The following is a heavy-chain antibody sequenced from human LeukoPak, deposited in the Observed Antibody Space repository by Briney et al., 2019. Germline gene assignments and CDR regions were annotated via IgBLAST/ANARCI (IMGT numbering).Heavy chain of an antibody. CDR2: IYYSGGT. V-gene: IGHV4-61*01. CDR3: ARGGGYSYGYAFDI. D-gene: IGHD5-18*01. J-gene: IGHJ3*02. Sequence: SETLSLTCTVSGGSVSSGSYYWSWIRQPPGKGLEWIGCIYYSGGTNYNPSLKSRVTISIDTSKNQFSLKLSSVTAADTAVFYCARGGGYSYGYAFDIWGQGTMVTVS. CDR1: GGSVSSGSYY.